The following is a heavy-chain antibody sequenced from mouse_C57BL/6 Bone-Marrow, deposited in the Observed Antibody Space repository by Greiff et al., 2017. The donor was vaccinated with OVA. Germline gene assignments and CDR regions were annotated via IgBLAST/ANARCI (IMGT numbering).Heavy chain of an antibody. CDR3: TGPSKEDYFDY. CDR2: IRLKSDNYAT. Sequence: EVQGVESGGGLVQPGGSMKLSCVASGFTFSNYWMNWVRQSPEKGLEWVAQIRLKSDNYATHYAESVKGRFTISRDDSKSSVYLQMNNLRAEDTGIYYCTGPSKEDYFDYWGQGTTLTVSS. J-gene: IGHJ2*01. D-gene: IGHD2-5*01. V-gene: IGHV6-3*01. CDR1: GFTFSNYW.